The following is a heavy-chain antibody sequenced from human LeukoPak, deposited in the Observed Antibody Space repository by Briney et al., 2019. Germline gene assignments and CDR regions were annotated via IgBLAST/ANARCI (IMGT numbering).Heavy chain of an antibody. D-gene: IGHD2-15*01. J-gene: IGHJ6*02. Sequence: SQTLSLTCTVSGGSISSGDYYWSWIRQPPGKGLEWIGYIYYSGSTYYNPSLKSRVTISVDTSKNQFSLKLSSVTAADTAVYYCARDIVVVVAATDYYYGMDVWGQGTTVTVSS. V-gene: IGHV4-30-4*01. CDR3: ARDIVVVVAATDYYYGMDV. CDR2: IYYSGST. CDR1: GGSISSGDYY.